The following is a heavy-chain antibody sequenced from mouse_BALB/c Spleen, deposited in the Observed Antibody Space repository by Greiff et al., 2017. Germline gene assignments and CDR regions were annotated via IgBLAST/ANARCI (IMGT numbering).Heavy chain of an antibody. CDR1: GYTFTDYW. Sequence: QVQLKQPGAELVMPGASVKMSCKASGYTFTDYWMHWVKQRPGQGLEWIGAIDTSDSYTSYNQKFKGKATLTVDESSSTAYMQLSSLTSEDSAVYYCARRRDGSSYGDYAMDYWGQGTSVTVSS. V-gene: IGHV1-69*01. CDR2: IDTSDSYT. J-gene: IGHJ4*01. CDR3: ARRRDGSSYGDYAMDY. D-gene: IGHD1-1*01.